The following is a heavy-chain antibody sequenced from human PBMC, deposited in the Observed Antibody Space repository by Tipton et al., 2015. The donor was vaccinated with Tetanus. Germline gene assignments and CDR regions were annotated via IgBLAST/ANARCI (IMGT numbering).Heavy chain of an antibody. CDR2: IKSDGSDT. Sequence: LRLSCAASGFPFSDYWMHWVRQAPGKRLEWVSHIKSDGSDTHYADSVKGRFTISRDNARSTLFLYMNSLRVDDTAIYFCTRDLHRQWDLDLWGPGALVSVSS. CDR3: TRDLHRQWDLDL. CDR1: GFPFSDYW. J-gene: IGHJ5*02. D-gene: IGHD1-26*01. V-gene: IGHV3-74*01.